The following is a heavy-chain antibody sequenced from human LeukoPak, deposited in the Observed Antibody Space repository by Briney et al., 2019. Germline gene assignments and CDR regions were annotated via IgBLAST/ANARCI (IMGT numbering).Heavy chain of an antibody. CDR1: GYTFINYY. Sequence: GASVKVSCKASGYTFINYYTHWVRQAPGQGLEWMGIINPSGGSTSYAQKFQGRVTMTRDTSTSTVYMELSSLRSEDTAVYYCARDESTSILWWWGQGTLVTVSS. CDR2: INPSGGST. J-gene: IGHJ1*01. CDR3: ARDESTSILWW. D-gene: IGHD2-21*01. V-gene: IGHV1-46*01.